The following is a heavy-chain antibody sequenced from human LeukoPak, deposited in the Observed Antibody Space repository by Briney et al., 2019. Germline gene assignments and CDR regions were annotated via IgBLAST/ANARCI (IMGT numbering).Heavy chain of an antibody. J-gene: IGHJ4*02. V-gene: IGHV1-46*01. Sequence: ASVKISCKASGYTFTTYYIHWVRQAPGQGLEWMGIINPSGGGTTYAQKFQGRVTMTRDTSTSTVYMELSSLRSEDTAVYYCARDNRDYDILTGLWGTPGPGNYWGQGTLVTVSS. CDR3: ARDNRDYDILTGLWGTPGPGNY. D-gene: IGHD3-9*01. CDR1: GYTFTTYY. CDR2: INPSGGGT.